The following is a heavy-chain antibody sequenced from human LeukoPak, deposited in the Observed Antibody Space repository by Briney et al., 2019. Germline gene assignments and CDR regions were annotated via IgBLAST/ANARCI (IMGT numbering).Heavy chain of an antibody. J-gene: IGHJ6*03. Sequence: GSSVKVSCKASGGTFSTHAISWVRQAPGQGLEWMGGLIPILALANYAQKFQGRLTITADESTNTAYLELSSLRFEDTAVYYCARAECSTTNCHTRIRNYYMDVWGTGTPVSVSS. V-gene: IGHV1-69*01. CDR1: GGTFSTHA. CDR2: LIPILALA. CDR3: ARAECSTTNCHTRIRNYYMDV. D-gene: IGHD2-2*01.